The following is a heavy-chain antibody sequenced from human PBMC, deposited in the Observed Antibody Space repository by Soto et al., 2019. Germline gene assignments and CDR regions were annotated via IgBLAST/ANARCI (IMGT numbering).Heavy chain of an antibody. V-gene: IGHV4-34*01. D-gene: IGHD2-2*01. Sequence: QVQLQQWGAGLLKPSETLSLTCAVYGGSFSGYYWSWIRQPPGKGLEWIGEINHSGSTNYNPSLKSRVTISVDTSKNHFSLKLSSVTAADTAVYYCARSVVVPAAMGYYFDYWGQGTLVTVSS. CDR3: ARSVVVPAAMGYYFDY. CDR2: INHSGST. J-gene: IGHJ4*02. CDR1: GGSFSGYY.